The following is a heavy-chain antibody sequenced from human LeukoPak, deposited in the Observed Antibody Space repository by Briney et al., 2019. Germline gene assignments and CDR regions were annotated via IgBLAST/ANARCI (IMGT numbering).Heavy chain of an antibody. J-gene: IGHJ4*02. Sequence: GGSLRLSCAASGFTFDDYAMHWVRQAPGKGLEWVSGISWNSGSIGYADSVKGRFTISRDNAKNSLYLQMNSLRAEDTALYYCAKDREGDPYYFDYWGQGTLVTVSS. CDR1: GFTFDDYA. V-gene: IGHV3-9*01. CDR2: ISWNSGSI. D-gene: IGHD1-26*01. CDR3: AKDREGDPYYFDY.